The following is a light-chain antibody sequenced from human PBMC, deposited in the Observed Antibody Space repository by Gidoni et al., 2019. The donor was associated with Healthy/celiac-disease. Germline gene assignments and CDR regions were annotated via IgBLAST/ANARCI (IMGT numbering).Light chain of an antibody. CDR1: QDISTY. CDR2: DAS. CDR3: QQYDNLVLT. Sequence: IQLTQSPSSLSASVGDRITITCQASQDISTYLNWYQQKPGKAPKLLIYDASNLETGVPSRFSGSGSGTDFTFTISSLQPEDIATYYCQQYDNLVLTFGGGTKVEIK. V-gene: IGKV1-33*01. J-gene: IGKJ4*01.